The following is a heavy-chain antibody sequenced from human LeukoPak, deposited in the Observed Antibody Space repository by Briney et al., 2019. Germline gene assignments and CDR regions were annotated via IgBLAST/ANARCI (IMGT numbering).Heavy chain of an antibody. V-gene: IGHV7-4-1*02. CDR2: INTNTGNP. CDR1: GYSFTNYA. CDR3: ARDHSPFSIVGATTFWY. J-gene: IGHJ4*02. Sequence: GASVKVSCKASGYSFTNYAMNWVRQAPGQGLEWMGWINTNTGNPTYAQGFTGRFVFSLDTSVSTAYLQISSLKAEDTAVYYCARDHSPFSIVGATTFWYWGQGTLITASS. D-gene: IGHD1-26*01.